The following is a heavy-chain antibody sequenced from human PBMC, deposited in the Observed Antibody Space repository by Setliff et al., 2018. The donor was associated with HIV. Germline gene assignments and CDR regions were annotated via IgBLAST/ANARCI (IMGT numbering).Heavy chain of an antibody. Sequence: ETLSLTCTVSGVSVNSGGYYWNWIRQHPGKGLEWIPSISARSTSMYFADSVRGRFTISRDNARNSLYMQMNNLRAEDTAVYYCARDFGYFDEYGDYYYMDVWGKGTTVTVSS. CDR3: ARDFGYFDEYGDYYYMDV. J-gene: IGHJ6*03. CDR1: GVSVNSGGYY. V-gene: IGHV3-21*01. D-gene: IGHD3-22*01. CDR2: ISARSTSM.